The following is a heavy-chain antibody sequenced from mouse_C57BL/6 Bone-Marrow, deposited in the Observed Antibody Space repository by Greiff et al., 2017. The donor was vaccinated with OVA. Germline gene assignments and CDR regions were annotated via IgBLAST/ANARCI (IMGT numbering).Heavy chain of an antibody. V-gene: IGHV1-52*01. Sequence: LQPGAELVRPGSSVKLSCKASGYTFTSYWMHWVKQRPIQGLEWIGNIDPSDSETHYNQKFKDKATLTVDKSSSTAYMQLSSLTSEDSAVYYCARWLLPYYFDYWGQGTTLTVSS. CDR3: ARWLLPYYFDY. CDR1: GYTFTSYW. CDR2: IDPSDSET. J-gene: IGHJ2*01. D-gene: IGHD2-3*01.